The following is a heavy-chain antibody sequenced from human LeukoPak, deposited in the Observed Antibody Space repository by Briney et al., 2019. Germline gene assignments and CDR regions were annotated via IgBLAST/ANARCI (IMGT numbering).Heavy chain of an antibody. Sequence: GGSLRLSCAASGFTFSSYSMNWVRQAPGKGLEWVSSIKGRFTISRDNAKNSLYLQMNSLRAEDTAVYYCARVISVAGYDYWGQGTLVTVSS. V-gene: IGHV3-21*01. CDR3: ARVISVAGYDY. CDR1: GFTFSSYS. CDR2: I. D-gene: IGHD6-19*01. J-gene: IGHJ4*02.